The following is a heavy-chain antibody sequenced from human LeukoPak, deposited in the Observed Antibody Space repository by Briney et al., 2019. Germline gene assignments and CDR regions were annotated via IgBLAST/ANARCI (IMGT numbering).Heavy chain of an antibody. CDR1: GYTFTSYG. CDR3: ARSGLAAAPRYYYYDYYMDV. CDR2: IIPIFGTA. J-gene: IGHJ6*03. V-gene: IGHV1-69*13. Sequence: ASVKVSCKASGYTFTSYGISWVRQAPGHGLEWMGGIIPIFGTANYAQKFQGRVTITADESTSTAYMELSSLRSEDTAVYYCARSGLAAAPRYYYYDYYMDVWGKGTTVTVSS. D-gene: IGHD6-13*01.